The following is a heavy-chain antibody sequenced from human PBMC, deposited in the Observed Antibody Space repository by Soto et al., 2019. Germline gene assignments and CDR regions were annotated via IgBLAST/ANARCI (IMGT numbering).Heavy chain of an antibody. J-gene: IGHJ4*02. Sequence: GASVKVSCKASGYTFTSYAMHWVRQAPGQRLEWMGIINPSDGSTSYSQRFQGRVTMTRDTSTSTVYMELSSLRSEDTAVYFCARGVGGTFRVFTYWGQGTVVTVSS. CDR1: GYTFTSYA. CDR2: INPSDGST. CDR3: ARGVGGTFRVFTY. D-gene: IGHD1-26*01. V-gene: IGHV1-46*01.